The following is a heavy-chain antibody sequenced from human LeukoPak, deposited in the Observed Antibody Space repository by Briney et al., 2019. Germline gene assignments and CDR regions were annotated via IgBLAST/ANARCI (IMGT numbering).Heavy chain of an antibody. CDR1: GYSIISGYY. D-gene: IGHD6-19*01. CDR2: MYHSGST. J-gene: IGHJ4*02. CDR3: ARGSAGSSGHDY. V-gene: IGHV4-38-2*02. Sequence: SETLSLTCSVSGYSIISGYYWGWIRQPPGKGLEWIGNMYHSGSTYYNPSLKSRVTISVDTSKNQFSLKLSSVTAADTAVYYCARGSAGSSGHDYWGQGTLVTVSS.